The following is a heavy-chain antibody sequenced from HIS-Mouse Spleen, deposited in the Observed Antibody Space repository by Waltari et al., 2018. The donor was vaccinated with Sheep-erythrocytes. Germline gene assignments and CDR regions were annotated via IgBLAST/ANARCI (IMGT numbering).Heavy chain of an antibody. J-gene: IGHJ3*02. CDR3: ARANSGSYDDAFDI. CDR2: IGTAGDT. D-gene: IGHD1-26*01. Sequence: EVQLVESGGGLVQPGGSLRLSCAASGFTFSSYDMHWVRQATGKGLEWVSAIGTAGDTNYPGSVKGRFTISRENAKNSLYLQMNSLRAGDTAVYYCARANSGSYDDAFDIWGQGTMVTVSS. CDR1: GFTFSSYD. V-gene: IGHV3-13*01.